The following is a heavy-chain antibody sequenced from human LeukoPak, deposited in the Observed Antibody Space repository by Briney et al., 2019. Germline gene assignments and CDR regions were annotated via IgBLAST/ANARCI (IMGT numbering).Heavy chain of an antibody. J-gene: IGHJ6*02. CDR3: ARDFGAVTGSVDV. CDR1: GYTFDDYA. V-gene: IGHV3-9*01. D-gene: IGHD6-19*01. CDR2: ISWDSGSI. Sequence: GGSLRLSCAASGYTFDDYAVHWVRQAPGKGLEWVSGISWDSGSIAYADPVKGRFTISRDNAKNSLYLQVNSLREEDTALYYCARDFGAVTGSVDVWGQGTTVTVSS.